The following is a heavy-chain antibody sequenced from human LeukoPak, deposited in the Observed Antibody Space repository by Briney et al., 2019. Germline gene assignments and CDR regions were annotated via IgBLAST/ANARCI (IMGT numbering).Heavy chain of an antibody. V-gene: IGHV3-66*02. J-gene: IGHJ4*02. Sequence: GGSLRLSCAVSGFTVSSNYMSWVRQAPGKGLEWVSVIYSGVSTYYADSVKGRFTISRDNSKNTLYLQMNSLRAEDTGVYYCARDLPPGTSWGQGTLVTVS. CDR1: GFTVSSNY. CDR2: IYSGVST. D-gene: IGHD2-2*01. CDR3: ARDLPPGTS.